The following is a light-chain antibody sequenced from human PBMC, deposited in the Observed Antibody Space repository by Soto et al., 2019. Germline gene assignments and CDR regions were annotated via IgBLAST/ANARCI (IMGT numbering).Light chain of an antibody. J-gene: IGKJ1*01. CDR1: QSVSNNY. CDR3: QQYGSSPRT. Sequence: EIVLTQSPGTLSLSPGERATLSCRASQSVSNNYLAWYQQKPGQAPRLLIYGASSRATGIPDRFSGSGSGTEFTLTLSRLEPEDFEVFYCQQYGSSPRTFGQGTRVEIK. V-gene: IGKV3-20*01. CDR2: GAS.